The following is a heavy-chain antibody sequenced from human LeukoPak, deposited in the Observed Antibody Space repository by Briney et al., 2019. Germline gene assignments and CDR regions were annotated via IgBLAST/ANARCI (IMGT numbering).Heavy chain of an antibody. V-gene: IGHV3-74*01. CDR1: GFTFSSYW. D-gene: IGHD2-15*01. J-gene: IGHJ5*02. Sequence: GGSLRLSCAASGFTFSSYWMHWVRQAPGKGLVWVSRINSDGSSTSYADSVKGRFTISRDNAKNTLYLQMNSLRAEDTAEYYCARVRCSGGSCYQGWFDPWGQGTLVTVAS. CDR2: INSDGSST. CDR3: ARVRCSGGSCYQGWFDP.